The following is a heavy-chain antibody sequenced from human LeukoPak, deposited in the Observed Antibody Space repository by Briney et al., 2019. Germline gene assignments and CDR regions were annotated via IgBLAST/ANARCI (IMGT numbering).Heavy chain of an antibody. CDR3: AREGMDYYDSSRVRFDP. CDR1: GGSFSGYY. V-gene: IGHV4-34*01. Sequence: KSSETLSLTCAAYGGSFSGYYWSWIRQPPGKGLEWIGEINHSGSTNYNPSLKSRVTISVDTSKNQFSLKLSSVTAADTAVYYCAREGMDYYDSSRVRFDPWGQGTLVTVSS. D-gene: IGHD3-22*01. CDR2: INHSGST. J-gene: IGHJ5*02.